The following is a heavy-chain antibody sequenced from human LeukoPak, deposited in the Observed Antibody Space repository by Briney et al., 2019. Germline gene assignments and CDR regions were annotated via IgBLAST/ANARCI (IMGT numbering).Heavy chain of an antibody. CDR2: IKEDGSDK. CDR3: LTILETTIDAFDI. Sequence: PGGSLRLSCIASGFTFSNSWMTWVRQAPGKGLEWVANIKEDGSDKHYVDSVKGRFTISRDNAKKTLYLQMNSLRAEDTAVYYCLTILETTIDAFDIWGQGAMVTVSS. CDR1: GFTFSNSW. V-gene: IGHV3-7*01. D-gene: IGHD1-26*01. J-gene: IGHJ3*02.